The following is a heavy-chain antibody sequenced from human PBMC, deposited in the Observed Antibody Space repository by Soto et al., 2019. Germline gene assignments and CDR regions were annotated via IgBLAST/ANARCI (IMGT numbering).Heavy chain of an antibody. Sequence: QVQLVQSGAEVKKPGASVKVSCKASGYTFTSYGISWVRQAPGQGLEWMGWISAYSGNTNYAQKLQGRVTMTTDTSASTAYMELRSLRSDDTAVYYCAREPREAMVALGYYYGMDVWGQGTTVTVSS. J-gene: IGHJ6*02. CDR3: AREPREAMVALGYYYGMDV. CDR2: ISAYSGNT. V-gene: IGHV1-18*01. CDR1: GYTFTSYG. D-gene: IGHD5-18*01.